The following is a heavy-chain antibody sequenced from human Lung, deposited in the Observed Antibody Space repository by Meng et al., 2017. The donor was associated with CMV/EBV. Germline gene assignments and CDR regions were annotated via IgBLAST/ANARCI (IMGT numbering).Heavy chain of an antibody. J-gene: IGHJ4*02. Sequence: SSNYWGWIRQPPGKGLEWIGSIYYSGSTYYNPSLKSRLTISVDTSKNQFSLELSSVTAADTAVYYCARGLRVYYDFWSGYPIGGFDYWGQGTLVTVSS. V-gene: IGHV4-39*07. CDR2: IYYSGST. CDR1: SSNY. CDR3: ARGLRVYYDFWSGYPIGGFDY. D-gene: IGHD3-3*01.